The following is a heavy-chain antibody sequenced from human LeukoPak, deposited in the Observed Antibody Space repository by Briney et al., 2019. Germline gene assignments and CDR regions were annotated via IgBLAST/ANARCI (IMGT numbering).Heavy chain of an antibody. CDR3: ARPWGGSGWFDP. D-gene: IGHD2-15*01. V-gene: IGHV4-4*09. Sequence: SETLSLTCTVSGGSISSYYWSWIRQPPGKGLEWIGYIYTSGSTNYNPSLKSRVTISVDTSKNQFSLKLSSVTAADTAVYYCARPWGGSGWFDPWGQGTLVTVSS. CDR2: IYTSGST. CDR1: GGSISSYY. J-gene: IGHJ5*02.